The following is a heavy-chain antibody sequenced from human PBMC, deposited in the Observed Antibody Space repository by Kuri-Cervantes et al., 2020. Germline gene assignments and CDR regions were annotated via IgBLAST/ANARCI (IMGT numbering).Heavy chain of an antibody. Sequence: ASVKVSCKASGYTFTGYYMHWVRQAPGQGLEWMGIIHPSGGSTSYAQKFQGRVTMTRDTSTSTVYMELSSLRSEDTAVYYCARTSYSSSWYGAYYYSYGMDVWGKGTTVTVSS. J-gene: IGHJ6*04. V-gene: IGHV1-46*01. D-gene: IGHD6-13*01. CDR3: ARTSYSSSWYGAYYYSYGMDV. CDR1: GYTFTGYY. CDR2: IHPSGGST.